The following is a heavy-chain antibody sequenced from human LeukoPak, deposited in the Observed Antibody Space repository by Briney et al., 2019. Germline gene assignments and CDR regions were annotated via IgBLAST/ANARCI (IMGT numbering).Heavy chain of an antibody. D-gene: IGHD6-19*01. J-gene: IGHJ4*02. CDR1: GFTFSTYW. Sequence: GGSLRLSCAASGFTFSTYWMHWVRQAPGKGLVWVSRINPDGTTTSYADSVKGRFTISRDNAKDTVYLQMNSLRAEDTAVYYCARVSIGWHSFDYWGQGTLVTVSS. CDR2: INPDGTTT. V-gene: IGHV3-74*01. CDR3: ARVSIGWHSFDY.